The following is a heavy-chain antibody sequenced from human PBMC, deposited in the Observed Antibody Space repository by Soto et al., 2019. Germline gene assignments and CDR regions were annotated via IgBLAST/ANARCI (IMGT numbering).Heavy chain of an antibody. CDR1: GDRFAGYG. J-gene: IGHJ6*02. CDR2: IYPGDSDT. D-gene: IGHD2-15*01. CDR3: ARQQQDGYYYYGMDV. V-gene: IGHV5-51*01. Sequence: GESLRVCWSGAGDRFAGYGGGWVRQMHGKGLEWMGIIYPGDSDTRYSPSFQGQVTISADKSISTAYLQWSSLKASDTAMYYCARQQQDGYYYYGMDVWGQGTTVTVSS.